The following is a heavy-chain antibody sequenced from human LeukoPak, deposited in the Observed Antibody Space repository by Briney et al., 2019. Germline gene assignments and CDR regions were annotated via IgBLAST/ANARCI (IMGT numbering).Heavy chain of an antibody. CDR3: ARSPSGYRFDS. Sequence: SETLSLTCAVSGGSFNRGTFFWTWIRKPPGTGLEWIGYISNSGSTNYHPSLKSRVTISSDTSKTQFTLKLTSVTAADTAVYYCARSPSGYRFDSWGQGTLVTVSS. CDR1: GGSFNRGTFF. CDR2: ISNSGST. D-gene: IGHD3-22*01. V-gene: IGHV4-61*01. J-gene: IGHJ4*02.